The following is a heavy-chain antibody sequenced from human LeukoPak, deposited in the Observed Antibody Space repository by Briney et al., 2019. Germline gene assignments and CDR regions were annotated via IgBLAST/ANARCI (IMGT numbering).Heavy chain of an antibody. CDR2: IWYDGSNK. CDR3: ARAKSSIAARAYYYYCYMDV. J-gene: IGHJ6*03. V-gene: IGHV3-33*01. Sequence: GGSLRLSCAASGFTFSSYGMHWVRQAPGKGLEWAAVIWYDGSNKYYADSVKGRFTISRDNSKNTLYLQMNSLRAEDTAVYYCARAKSSIAARAYYYYCYMDVWGKGTTVTVSS. CDR1: GFTFSSYG. D-gene: IGHD6-6*01.